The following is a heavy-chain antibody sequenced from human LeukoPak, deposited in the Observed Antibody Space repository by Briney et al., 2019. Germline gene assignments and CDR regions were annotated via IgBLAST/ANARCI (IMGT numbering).Heavy chain of an antibody. CDR1: GFTFSSYA. Sequence: PGGSLGLSCAASGFTFSSYAMSWVRQAPGKGLEWVSAISGSGGSTYYADSVKGRFTISRDNSKNTLYLQMNSLRAGDTAVYYCAKDWQWLATVRFDPWGQGTLVTVSS. J-gene: IGHJ5*02. CDR2: ISGSGGST. D-gene: IGHD6-19*01. V-gene: IGHV3-23*01. CDR3: AKDWQWLATVRFDP.